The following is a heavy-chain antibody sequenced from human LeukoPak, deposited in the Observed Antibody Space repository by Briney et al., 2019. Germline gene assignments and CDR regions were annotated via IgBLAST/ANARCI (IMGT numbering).Heavy chain of an antibody. V-gene: IGHV3-7*01. CDR2: IKQDGSEK. CDR1: GFTFSSYW. CDR3: ARGARRGDDYGGFFDY. D-gene: IGHD4-23*01. Sequence: GGSLRFSCAASGFTFSSYWMSWVRQAPGKGLEWLANIKQDGSEKYYVDSVKGRFTISRDNPKNTLYLHMNSLRAEDTAVYYCARGARRGDDYGGFFDYWGQGTLVTVSS. J-gene: IGHJ4*02.